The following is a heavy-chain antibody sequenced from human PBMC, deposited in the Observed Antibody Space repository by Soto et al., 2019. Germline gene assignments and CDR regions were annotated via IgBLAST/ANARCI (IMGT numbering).Heavy chain of an antibody. D-gene: IGHD2-15*01. V-gene: IGHV3-30*18. J-gene: IGHJ6*02. CDR3: AKDHRVVVAATCSYCDVMDV. Sequence: RGSLRLSCAASGFTFSSDGMHWVLQAPGKRLEWVAVISYDGSNKYYADSVKGRFTISRDNSKNTLYLQMNSLRAEDTAVYYCAKDHRVVVAATCSYCDVMDVWGQGTTVTVSS. CDR1: GFTFSSDG. CDR2: ISYDGSNK.